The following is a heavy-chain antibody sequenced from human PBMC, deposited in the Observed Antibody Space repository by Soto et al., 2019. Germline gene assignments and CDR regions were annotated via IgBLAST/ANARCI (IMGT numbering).Heavy chain of an antibody. Sequence: GASVKVSCKASGYTFTGYAMHWVRPAPGQRLEWMGWINAGNGNTKYSQKFQGRVTITRDTSASTAYMELSSLRSEDTAVYYCARAVAVAADFDYWGQGTLVTSPQ. J-gene: IGHJ4*02. D-gene: IGHD6-19*01. V-gene: IGHV1-3*01. CDR1: GYTFTGYA. CDR2: INAGNGNT. CDR3: ARAVAVAADFDY.